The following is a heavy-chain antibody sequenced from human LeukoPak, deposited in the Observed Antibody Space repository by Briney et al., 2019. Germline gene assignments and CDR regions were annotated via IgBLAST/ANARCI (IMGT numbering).Heavy chain of an antibody. CDR2: IWYDGSNK. V-gene: IGHV3-33*01. Sequence: GRSLRLSCAASGFTFSSYGMHWVRQAPGKGLEWVAVIWYDGSNKYYADSVKGRFTISRDNSKNTLYLQMSSLRAEDTAVYYCARESVGAPGDYWGQGTLVTVS. CDR1: GFTFSSYG. CDR3: ARESVGAPGDY. D-gene: IGHD1-26*01. J-gene: IGHJ4*02.